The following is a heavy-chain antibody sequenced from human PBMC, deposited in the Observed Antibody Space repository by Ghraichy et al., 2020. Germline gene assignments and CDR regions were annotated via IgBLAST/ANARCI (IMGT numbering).Heavy chain of an antibody. J-gene: IGHJ4*02. Sequence: SETLSLTCTVSGGSISSSSYYWGWIRQPPGKGLEWIGSIYYSGSTYYNPSLKSRVTISVDTSKNQFSLKLSSVTAADTAVYYCARLPVLGVGATIWGQGTVVTVSS. D-gene: IGHD1-26*01. V-gene: IGHV4-39*01. CDR3: ARLPVLGVGATI. CDR1: GGSISSSSYY. CDR2: IYYSGST.